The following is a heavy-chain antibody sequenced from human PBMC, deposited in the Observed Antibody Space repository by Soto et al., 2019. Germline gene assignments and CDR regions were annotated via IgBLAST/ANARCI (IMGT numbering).Heavy chain of an antibody. J-gene: IGHJ6*03. CDR1: GFTFSSYG. V-gene: IGHV3-33*01. CDR3: ARDGGIAAAGTYNYYYYYYMDV. CDR2: IWYDGSNK. Sequence: GGSLRLSCAASGFTFSSYGMHWVRQAPGKGLEWVAVIWYDGSNKYYADSVKGRFTISRDNSKNTLYLQMNSLRAEDTAVYYCARDGGIAAAGTYNYYYYYYMDVWGKGTTVTVSS. D-gene: IGHD6-13*01.